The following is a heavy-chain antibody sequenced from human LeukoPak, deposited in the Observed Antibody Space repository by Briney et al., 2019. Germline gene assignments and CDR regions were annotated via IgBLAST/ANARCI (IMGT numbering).Heavy chain of an antibody. D-gene: IGHD3-9*01. J-gene: IGHJ5*02. CDR1: GYTFTTYW. V-gene: IGHV5-51*01. CDR2: IYPDDSDT. Sequence: PGESLKISCEGPGYTFTTYWIAWVRQMPGKGLGGMGSIYPDDSDTTYSPSFQGQVTISVDKSISTAYLQWTSLKASDTAMYYCARSEYYDILTGSVWFDPWGQGTLVTVSS. CDR3: ARSEYYDILTGSVWFDP.